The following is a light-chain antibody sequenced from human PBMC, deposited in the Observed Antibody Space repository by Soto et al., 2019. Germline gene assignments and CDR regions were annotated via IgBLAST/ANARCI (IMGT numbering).Light chain of an antibody. CDR3: HDYGSSQLT. Sequence: EIVVTQSPGTLSLSPGERAILSCRAGQSVSSTYLAWYQQKPGQSPRLLIYDASSRATGVPDRFSGSGSGTDFTLSISRLEPEDFAVYYCHDYGSSQLTFGGGTKVEIK. CDR2: DAS. V-gene: IGKV3-20*01. J-gene: IGKJ4*01. CDR1: QSVSSTY.